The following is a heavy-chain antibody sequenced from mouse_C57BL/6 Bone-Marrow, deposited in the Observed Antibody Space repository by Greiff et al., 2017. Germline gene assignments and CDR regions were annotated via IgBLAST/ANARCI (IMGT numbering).Heavy chain of an antibody. V-gene: IGHV1-54*01. CDR1: GYAFTNYL. D-gene: IGHD1-1*01. CDR2: INPGSGGT. CDR3: ATHYDYGSSYEDY. Sequence: QVQLQQSGAELVRPGTSVKVSCKASGYAFTNYLIEWVKQRPGQGLEWIGVINPGSGGTNYNEKFKGKATLTADKSSSTASMQLSSLTSEDSAGFFCATHYDYGSSYEDYWGQGTTLTVSS. J-gene: IGHJ2*01.